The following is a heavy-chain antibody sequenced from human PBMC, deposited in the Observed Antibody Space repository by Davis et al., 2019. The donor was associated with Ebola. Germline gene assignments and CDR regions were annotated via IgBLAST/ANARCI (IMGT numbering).Heavy chain of an antibody. CDR2: ISIRSSYT. J-gene: IGHJ6*02. Sequence: AGSLRLSCAPSGLTFCSHSMNWVRQAPGKGLEWVSSISIRSSYTYYADSVKGRFTISRDNAKNPLYLLMNSLRAEDTAVYYCARDLRALTVTILGGKDVWGQGTTVTVSS. CDR3: ARDLRALTVTILGGKDV. CDR1: GLTFCSHS. V-gene: IGHV3-21*01. D-gene: IGHD4-17*01.